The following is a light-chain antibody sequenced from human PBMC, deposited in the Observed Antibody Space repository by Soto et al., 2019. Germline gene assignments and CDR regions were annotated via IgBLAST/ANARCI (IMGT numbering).Light chain of an antibody. V-gene: IGKV2-28*01. Sequence: DIVMTQSPLSLPVTPGEPASISCRSSQSLLHSNGYNYLDWYLQKPGQSPQLLIYLGSNRASGVPDRFSGSGSGTDFTLKISSVEAEDVGVYYCMQALQTPPTFGTGTKVDIK. CDR1: QSLLHSNGYNY. CDR2: LGS. J-gene: IGKJ3*01. CDR3: MQALQTPPT.